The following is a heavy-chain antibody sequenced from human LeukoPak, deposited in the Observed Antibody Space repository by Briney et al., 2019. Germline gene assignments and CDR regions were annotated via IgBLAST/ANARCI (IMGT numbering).Heavy chain of an antibody. CDR1: GFTFSSYA. CDR3: AKDGRGSGWFDP. CDR2: ISGSGGST. D-gene: IGHD3-10*01. V-gene: IGHV3-23*01. Sequence: GGSLRLSCAAFGFTFSSYAMSWVRQAPGKGLEWVSAISGSGGSTYYADSVKGRFTISRDNSKNTLYLQMNSLRAEDTAVYYCAKDGRGSGWFDPWGQGTLVTVSS. J-gene: IGHJ5*02.